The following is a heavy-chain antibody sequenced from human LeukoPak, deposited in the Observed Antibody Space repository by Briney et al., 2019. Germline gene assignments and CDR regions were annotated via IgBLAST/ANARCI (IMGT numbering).Heavy chain of an antibody. CDR3: TRGATVTTAYGFDP. V-gene: IGHV3-9*01. Sequence: GGSLRLSCAASGFTFDDYAMHWVRQSPGKGLECVSGISWNTGIIGSAGSVKGRFTISRDNAKNSLYLQMNSLRGEDTAFYYCTRGATVTTAYGFDPWGQGTLVTVSS. D-gene: IGHD4-17*01. J-gene: IGHJ5*02. CDR2: ISWNTGII. CDR1: GFTFDDYA.